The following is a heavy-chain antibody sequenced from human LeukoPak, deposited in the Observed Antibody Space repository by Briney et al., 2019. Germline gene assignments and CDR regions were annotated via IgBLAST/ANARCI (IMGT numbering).Heavy chain of an antibody. D-gene: IGHD3-10*01. CDR2: IYYSGST. J-gene: IGHJ4*02. CDR3: ARRNVLLWFGEFSGYYYFDY. Sequence: SETLSLTCTVSGGSISSGDYYWSWIRQPPGKGLEWIGYIYYSGSTYYNPSLKSRVTISVDTSKNQFSLKLSSVTAADTAVYYCARRNVLLWFGEFSGYYYFDYWGQGTLVTVSS. V-gene: IGHV4-30-4*01. CDR1: GGSISSGDYY.